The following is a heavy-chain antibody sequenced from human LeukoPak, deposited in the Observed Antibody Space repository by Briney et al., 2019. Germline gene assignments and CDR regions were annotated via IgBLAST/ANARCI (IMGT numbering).Heavy chain of an antibody. V-gene: IGHV3-21*01. J-gene: IGHJ4*02. CDR2: ISSSSYI. D-gene: IGHD3-3*01. CDR1: GFTFSSYS. CDR3: AREIFWSGYFSNLHFDY. Sequence: GGSLRLSCAASGFTFSSYSMNWVRQAPGKGLEWVSSISSSSYIYYADSVKGRFTISRDNAKNSLYLQMNSLRAEDTAVYYCAREIFWSGYFSNLHFDYWGQGTLVTVSS.